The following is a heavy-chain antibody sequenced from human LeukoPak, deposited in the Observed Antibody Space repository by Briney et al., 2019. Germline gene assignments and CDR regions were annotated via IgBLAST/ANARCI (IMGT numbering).Heavy chain of an antibody. CDR2: ISAFNGHT. Sequence: ASVTVSFTASGYTFNNFGINWVRQAPGQGLEWMGWISAFNGHTNYAHNLQGRVTMTTDTSTSTAYMELRSLRSDDTAVYYCARDPGSFLSTSGWLNWFDHWGQGTLVTVSS. CDR3: ARDPGSFLSTSGWLNWFDH. V-gene: IGHV1-18*01. CDR1: GYTFNNFG. J-gene: IGHJ5*02. D-gene: IGHD6-19*01.